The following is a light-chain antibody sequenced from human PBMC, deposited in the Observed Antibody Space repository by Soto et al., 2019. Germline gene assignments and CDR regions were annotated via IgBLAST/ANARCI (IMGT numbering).Light chain of an antibody. CDR2: DAS. V-gene: IGKV1-33*01. Sequence: DIQMTQSPSSLSASVGDRVTITCQASQDISNYLNWYQQKPGKAPKLLIYDASNLETGVPSRFSGSGSRTDFTFTISSLQQEDIATNYCQQYDNLPPGTFGQGTKVEIK. J-gene: IGKJ1*01. CDR3: QQYDNLPPGT. CDR1: QDISNY.